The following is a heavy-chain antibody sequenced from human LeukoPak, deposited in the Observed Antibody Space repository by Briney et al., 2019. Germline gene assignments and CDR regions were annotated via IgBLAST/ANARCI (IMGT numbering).Heavy chain of an antibody. CDR1: GYTFTSYD. CDR3: ARCVTSGWYVDYYYYYMDV. J-gene: IGHJ6*03. CDR2: MNPNSGNT. D-gene: IGHD6-19*01. V-gene: IGHV1-8*02. Sequence: ASVKVSCKASGYTFTSYDINWVRQATGQGLEWMGCMNPNSGNTGYAQKFQGRVTMTTDTSTSTAYMELRSLRSDDTAVYYCARCVTSGWYVDYYYYYMDVWGKGTTVTVSS.